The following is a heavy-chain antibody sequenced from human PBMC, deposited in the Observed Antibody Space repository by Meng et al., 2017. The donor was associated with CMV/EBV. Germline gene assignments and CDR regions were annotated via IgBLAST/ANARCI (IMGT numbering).Heavy chain of an antibody. Sequence: LKLSCAASGFPFSGSAMHWVRQASGKGLEWVGRIRSKANSYATAYAASVKGRFTISRDDSKNTAYLQMNSLKTEDTAVYYCASSSGDYWGQGTLVTVSS. CDR3: ASSSGDY. CDR1: GFPFSGSA. D-gene: IGHD6-6*01. V-gene: IGHV3-73*01. CDR2: IRSKANSYAT. J-gene: IGHJ4*02.